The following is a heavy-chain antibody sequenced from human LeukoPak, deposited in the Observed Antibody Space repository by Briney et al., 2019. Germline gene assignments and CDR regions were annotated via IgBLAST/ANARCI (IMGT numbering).Heavy chain of an antibody. J-gene: IGHJ3*01. V-gene: IGHV4-59*12. D-gene: IGHD6-13*01. CDR1: GASIIYYY. CDR2: IDYSGST. Sequence: SETLSLTCTVSGASIIYYYWSWIRQPPGKGLEWIGYIDYSGSTNYNPSLKSRVTMSVDTSKNQFSLKLSSVTAADTAVYYCARDWGIAAAATVWGQGTMVTVSS. CDR3: ARDWGIAAAATV.